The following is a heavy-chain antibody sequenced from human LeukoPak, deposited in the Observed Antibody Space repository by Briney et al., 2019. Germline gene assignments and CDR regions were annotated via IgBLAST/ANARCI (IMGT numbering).Heavy chain of an antibody. J-gene: IGHJ4*02. CDR3: AKRGPGYDKSTYPPRYFDY. V-gene: IGHV3-23*01. CDR1: GFTFNTYA. D-gene: IGHD3-22*01. CDR2: ISVSGGRT. Sequence: GGSLRLSCVASGFTFNTYAMSWVRQAPGKGLEWVSGISVSGGRTDYADSVKGRFTISRDNSKNTLYLQMNSLRAEDTAVYYCAKRGPGYDKSTYPPRYFDYWGQGTLVTVSS.